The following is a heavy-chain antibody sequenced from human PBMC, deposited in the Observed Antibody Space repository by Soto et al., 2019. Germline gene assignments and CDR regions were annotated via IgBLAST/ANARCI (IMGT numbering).Heavy chain of an antibody. D-gene: IGHD3-22*01. J-gene: IGHJ4*02. CDR1: VFTFSSYA. CDR3: AKDLSRDYYDSSGYYSAPGPTLDY. Sequence: LRLSFAASVFTFSSYAMSWVRQAPGKGLEWVSAISGSGGSTYYADSVKGRFTISRDNSKNTLYLQMNSLRAEDTAVYYCAKDLSRDYYDSSGYYSAPGPTLDYWGQGTLVTVSS. CDR2: ISGSGGST. V-gene: IGHV3-23*01.